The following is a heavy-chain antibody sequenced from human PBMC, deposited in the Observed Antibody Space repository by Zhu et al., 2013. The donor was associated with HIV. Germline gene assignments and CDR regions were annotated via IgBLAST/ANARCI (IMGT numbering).Heavy chain of an antibody. Sequence: QVQLQESGPGLVKPSETLSLTCTVSGYSISSGYYWGWIRQPPGKGLEWIGSIYHSGSTYYNPSLKSRVTISVDTSKNQFSLKLSSVTAADTAVYYCAREGQTAKFDYWGQGTLVTVSS. V-gene: IGHV4-38-2*02. CDR1: GYSISSGYY. J-gene: IGHJ4*02. CDR2: IYHSGST. D-gene: IGHD2-21*02. CDR3: AREGQTAKFDY.